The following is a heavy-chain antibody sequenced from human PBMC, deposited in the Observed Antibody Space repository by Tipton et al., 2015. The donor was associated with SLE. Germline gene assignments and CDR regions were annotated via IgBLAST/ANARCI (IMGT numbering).Heavy chain of an antibody. CDR3: ARANWGNFDY. CDR2: IYYSGST. Sequence: LRLSCAASGFTFSSYVMSWIRQTPGKGLEWIGYIYYSGSTNYNPSLKSRVTISVDTSKNQFSLKLSSVTAADTAVYYCARANWGNFDYWGQGTLVTVSS. J-gene: IGHJ4*02. D-gene: IGHD7-27*01. CDR1: GFTFSSYV. V-gene: IGHV4-59*08.